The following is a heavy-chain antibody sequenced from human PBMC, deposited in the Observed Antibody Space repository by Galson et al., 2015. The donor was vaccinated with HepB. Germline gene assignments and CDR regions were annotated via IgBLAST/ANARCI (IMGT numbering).Heavy chain of an antibody. CDR1: GFTFSSYA. CDR3: AKVFVYYYYMDV. V-gene: IGHV3-30-3*01. J-gene: IGHJ6*03. Sequence: SLRLSCAASGFTFSSYAMHWVRQAPGKGLEWVALISYDGNKNYYADSVKGRFTISRDNSKNTLYLQVNSLRAEDTAVYYCAKVFVYYYYMDVWGKGTTVTVSS. CDR2: ISYDGNKN.